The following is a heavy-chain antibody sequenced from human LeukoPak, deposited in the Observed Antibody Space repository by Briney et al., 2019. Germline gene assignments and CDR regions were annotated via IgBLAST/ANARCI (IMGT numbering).Heavy chain of an antibody. V-gene: IGHV1-18*01. J-gene: IGHJ4*02. Sequence: ASVKVSCKASGYTFTSYGISWVRQAPGQGLEWMGWISAYNGNTNYAQKLQGRVTVTTDTSTSTAYMELRSPRSDDTAVYYCARVSFVSGYFDYWGQGTLVTVSS. CDR2: ISAYNGNT. CDR3: ARVSFVSGYFDY. CDR1: GYTFTSYG. D-gene: IGHD3-22*01.